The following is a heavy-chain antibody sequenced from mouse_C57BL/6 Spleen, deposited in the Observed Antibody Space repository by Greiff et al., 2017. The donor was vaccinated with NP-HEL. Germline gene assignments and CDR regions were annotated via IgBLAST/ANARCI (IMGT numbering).Heavy chain of an antibody. CDR1: GYTFTSYW. V-gene: IGHV1-52*01. CDR3: ARRSDGYYEEGYFDY. CDR2: IDPSDSET. Sequence: QVQLQQPGAELVRPGSSVKLSCKASGYTFTSYWMHWVKQRPIQGLEWIGNIDPSDSETHYNQKFKDKATLTVDKSSSTAYMQLSSLTSEDSAVYYCARRSDGYYEEGYFDYWGQGTTLTVSS. D-gene: IGHD2-3*01. J-gene: IGHJ2*01.